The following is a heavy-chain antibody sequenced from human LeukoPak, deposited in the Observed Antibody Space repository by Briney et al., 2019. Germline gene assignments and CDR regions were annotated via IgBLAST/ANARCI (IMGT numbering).Heavy chain of an antibody. CDR2: IYYSGRT. CDR1: GGSISSYY. V-gene: IGHV4-59*08. Sequence: ASGTLSLTCTVSGGSISSYYWSWIRQPPGKGLEWIGYIYYSGRTNYNPSLKSRVTISVDTSKNQFSLKLSSVTAADTAVYYCARRDGDYWGQGTLVTVSS. CDR3: ARRDGDY. J-gene: IGHJ4*02. D-gene: IGHD5-24*01.